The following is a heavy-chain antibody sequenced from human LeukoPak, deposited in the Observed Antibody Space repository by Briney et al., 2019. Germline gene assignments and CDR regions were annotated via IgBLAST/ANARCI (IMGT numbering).Heavy chain of an antibody. J-gene: IGHJ3*02. V-gene: IGHV3-11*04. D-gene: IGHD3-10*01. CDR1: GFTFSYYY. Sequence: GGSLRLSCAASGFTFSYYYMSWMRQAPGKGLEWVSYISSSGSSIYYADSVRGRFTISRDISRNSIYLQMNSLRVEDTAVYYCARGSVDPGSFDIWGQGTMATVS. CDR2: ISSSGSSI. CDR3: ARGSVDPGSFDI.